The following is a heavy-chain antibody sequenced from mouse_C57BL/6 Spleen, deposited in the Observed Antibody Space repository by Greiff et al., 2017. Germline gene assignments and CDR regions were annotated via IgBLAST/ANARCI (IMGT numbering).Heavy chain of an antibody. Sequence: VQLKESGPELVKPGDSVKISCKASGYSFTGYFMNWVMQSPGKSLEWIGRINPYNGDTFYNQKFKGKATLTVDKSSSTAHMELRSLTSEDSAVYYCAKGYDGYYGGYFDYWGQGTTLTVSS. D-gene: IGHD2-3*01. J-gene: IGHJ2*01. CDR1: GYSFTGYF. CDR3: AKGYDGYYGGYFDY. V-gene: IGHV1-20*01. CDR2: INPYNGDT.